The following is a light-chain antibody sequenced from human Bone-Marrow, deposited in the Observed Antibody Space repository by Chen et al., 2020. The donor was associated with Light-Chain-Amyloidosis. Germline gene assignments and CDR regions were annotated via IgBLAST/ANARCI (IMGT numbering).Light chain of an antibody. CDR3: AAWDDSLNGVV. V-gene: IGLV1-47*01. Sequence: HSVLTQPPSASGTPVQRVTISCSGSSSNIGNNYVDWYQQVPRTAPKLLIYKHNQRPSGVPDRFSGSRSGTSASLAISGLRSEDDADYYCAAWDDSLNGVVFGGGTKLTVL. J-gene: IGLJ2*01. CDR1: SSNIGNNY. CDR2: KHN.